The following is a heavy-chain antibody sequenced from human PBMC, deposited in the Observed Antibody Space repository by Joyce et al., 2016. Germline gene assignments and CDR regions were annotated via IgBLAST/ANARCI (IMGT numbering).Heavy chain of an antibody. J-gene: IGHJ4*02. Sequence: QVQLVQSGAEEKKPGASVKVSCKASGYTFSNHAIHWVRQAPGQRLEWMGRINPGNGDTTYSERFRGRVTIARDTSATTAYMELTSLTSEDTAVYYCAKGGLGPADYWGQGTLVIVSS. CDR3: AKGGLGPADY. CDR1: GYTFSNHA. V-gene: IGHV1-3*05. D-gene: IGHD3/OR15-3a*01. CDR2: INPGNGDT.